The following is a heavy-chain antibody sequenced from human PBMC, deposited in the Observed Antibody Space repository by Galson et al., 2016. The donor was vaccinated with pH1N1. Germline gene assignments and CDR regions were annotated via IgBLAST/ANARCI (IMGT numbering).Heavy chain of an antibody. J-gene: IGHJ4*02. CDR2: MNPNNDNT. V-gene: IGHV1-8*01. CDR1: GYTFTDYD. D-gene: IGHD2-15*01. Sequence: SVEVSCKASGYTFTDYDINWVRQGTGQGLEWMGWMNPNNDNTGYAQKFQGRVTMTRNTSISTAYMELSSLRSEDTAVYYCARGGYCSGGSCYDVFDYWGQGTLVTVS. CDR3: ARGGYCSGGSCYDVFDY.